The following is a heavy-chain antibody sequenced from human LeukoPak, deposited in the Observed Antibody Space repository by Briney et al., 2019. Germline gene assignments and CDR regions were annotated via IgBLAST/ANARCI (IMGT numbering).Heavy chain of an antibody. V-gene: IGHV3-15*01. CDR1: GFNFSSYS. CDR2: IKSKTDGGTT. CDR3: TTALGPVGY. D-gene: IGHD1-26*01. Sequence: PGGSLRLSCAASGFNFSSYSMSWVRQATGKGLEWVGRIKSKTDGGTTDYAAPVKGRFTISRDDTKNTLYLQMNSLKTEDTAVYYCTTALGPVGYWGQGTLVTVSS. J-gene: IGHJ4*02.